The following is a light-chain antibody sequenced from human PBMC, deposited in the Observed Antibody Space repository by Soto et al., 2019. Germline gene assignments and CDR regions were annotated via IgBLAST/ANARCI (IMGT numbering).Light chain of an antibody. CDR3: QQVKSYPLT. CDR1: QGVSTY. J-gene: IGKJ4*01. V-gene: IGKV1-9*01. Sequence: DIQLTQSPSFLSASVGDRVSITCRATQGVSTYLAWYQHKPGKAPNLLIYSASTLQSGGPSRFSGSGSGTDFTLTISSLQPEDFATYYRQQVKSYPLTFGGGTKVEIK. CDR2: SAS.